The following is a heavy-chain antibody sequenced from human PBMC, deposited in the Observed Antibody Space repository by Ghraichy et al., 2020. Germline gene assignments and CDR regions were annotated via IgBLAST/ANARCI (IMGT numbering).Heavy chain of an antibody. Sequence: SVKVSCKASGGTFSSYAISWVRQAPGQGLEWMGGIIPIFGTANYAQKFQGRVTITADESTSTAYMELSSLRSEDTAVYYCARVGPRGTTVTTPGLYYYGMDVWGQGTTVTVSS. CDR3: ARVGPRGTTVTTPGLYYYGMDV. D-gene: IGHD4-17*01. V-gene: IGHV1-69*13. CDR2: IIPIFGTA. CDR1: GGTFSSYA. J-gene: IGHJ6*02.